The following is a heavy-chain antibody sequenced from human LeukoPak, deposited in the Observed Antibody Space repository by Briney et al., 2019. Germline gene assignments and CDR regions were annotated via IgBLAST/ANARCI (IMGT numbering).Heavy chain of an antibody. CDR1: GFTFSSYA. J-gene: IGHJ3*02. Sequence: GGSLRLSCAASGFTFSSYAMSWVRQAPGKGLEWVSGISGSGGSTHYADSVKDRFTISRDNSKDTLYLQMNSLRAEDTAVYYCAKETVVVVAATPDAFDIWGQGTMVTVSS. CDR2: ISGSGGST. CDR3: AKETVVVVAATPDAFDI. D-gene: IGHD2-15*01. V-gene: IGHV3-23*01.